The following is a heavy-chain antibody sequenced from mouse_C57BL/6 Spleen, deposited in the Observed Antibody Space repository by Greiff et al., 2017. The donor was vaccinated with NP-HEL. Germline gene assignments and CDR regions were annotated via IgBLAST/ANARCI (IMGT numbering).Heavy chain of an antibody. CDR3: ARPNYYGSSYGYFDV. CDR1: GYTFTSYW. D-gene: IGHD1-1*01. Sequence: VQLQQPGAELVKPGASVKLSCKASGYTFTSYWMQWVKQRPGQGLEWIGEIDPSDSYTKYTQKFKGKATLTVDTSSSTAYMQLSSLTSEDSAVYYSARPNYYGSSYGYFDVWGTGTTVTVAS. V-gene: IGHV1-50*01. CDR2: IDPSDSYT. J-gene: IGHJ1*03.